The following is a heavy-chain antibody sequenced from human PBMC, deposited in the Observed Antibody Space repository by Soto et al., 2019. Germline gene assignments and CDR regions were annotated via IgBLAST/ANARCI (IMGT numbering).Heavy chain of an antibody. J-gene: IGHJ4*02. Sequence: GGSLRLSCAASGFTFSSYAMSWVRQAPGKGLEWVSAISGSGGSTYYADSGKGRFTISRDNSKNTLYLQMNSLRAEDTAVYYCAKGGYYDSSGYLNYWGQGTLVTVSS. D-gene: IGHD3-22*01. CDR2: ISGSGGST. CDR1: GFTFSSYA. CDR3: AKGGYYDSSGYLNY. V-gene: IGHV3-23*01.